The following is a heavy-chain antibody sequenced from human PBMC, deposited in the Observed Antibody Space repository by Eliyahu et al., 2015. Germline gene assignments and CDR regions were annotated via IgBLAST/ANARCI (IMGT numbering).Heavy chain of an antibody. CDR3: ARVAVAGTYYFDY. V-gene: IGHV4-59*01. D-gene: IGHD6-19*01. Sequence: QVQLQESGPGLVKPSXTLSLXCTXPAXXISSYYXSWIRQPPGKGLEWIGYIXYSGSTNYNPSLKSRVTISVDTSKNQFSLKLSSVTAADTAVYYCARVAVAGTYYFDYWGQGTLVTVSS. CDR2: IXYSGST. J-gene: IGHJ4*02. CDR1: AXXISSYY.